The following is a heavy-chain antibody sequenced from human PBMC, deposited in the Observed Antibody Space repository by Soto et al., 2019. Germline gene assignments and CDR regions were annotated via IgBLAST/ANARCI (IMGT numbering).Heavy chain of an antibody. D-gene: IGHD6-13*01. CDR3: ARDLGSSWLNWFDP. CDR2: IYYSGST. V-gene: IGHV4-31*03. CDR1: GGSISSGGYY. J-gene: IGHJ5*02. Sequence: LSLTCTVSGGSISSGGYYWSWIRQHPGKGLEWIGYIYYSGSTYYNPSLKSRVTISVDTSKNQFSLKLSSVTAADTAVYYCARDLGSSWLNWFDPWGQGTLVTVSS.